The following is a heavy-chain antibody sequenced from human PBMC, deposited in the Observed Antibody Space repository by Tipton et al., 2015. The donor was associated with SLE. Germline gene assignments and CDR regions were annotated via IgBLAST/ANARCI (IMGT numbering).Heavy chain of an antibody. CDR1: GGSVNSGSYY. D-gene: IGHD6-19*01. CDR3: ARLHSSGWYPYYYGMDV. V-gene: IGHV4-61*01. Sequence: GLVKPSETLSLTCTVSGGSVNSGSYYWSWIRQPPGKGLEWIGYIYYSGSTNYNPSLKSRVTISVDTSKNQFSLKLSSVTAADTAVYYCARLHSSGWYPYYYGMDVWGQGTTVTVSS. J-gene: IGHJ6*02. CDR2: IYYSGST.